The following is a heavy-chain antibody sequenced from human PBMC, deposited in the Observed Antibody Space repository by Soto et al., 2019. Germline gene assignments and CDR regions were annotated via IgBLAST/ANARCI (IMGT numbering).Heavy chain of an antibody. CDR1: GYRFTTYA. V-gene: IGHV1-18*01. CDR2: ISPHNNKT. Sequence: QVQLVQSETEVKKPGASVKVSCKASGYRFTTYAITWVRQAPGQGLEWMCWISPHNNKTEYAQKLQARVAMTADTSTSTTHMEVRSLRSNDTALYYCARGKFYFDNWGQGTLVTVSS. J-gene: IGHJ4*02. CDR3: ARGKFYFDN.